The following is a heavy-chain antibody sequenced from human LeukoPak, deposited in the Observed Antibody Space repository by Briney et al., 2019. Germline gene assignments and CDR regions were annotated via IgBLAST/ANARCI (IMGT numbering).Heavy chain of an antibody. CDR2: IKQEGSAR. D-gene: IGHD6-19*01. CDR1: GFSFSSYW. J-gene: IGHJ4*02. Sequence: GGSLRLSCVASGFSFSSYWMSWVRQTPGKGLEWVANIKQEGSARYYVDSVTGRFTISRDNAMNSLYLQMNSLRVEDTAVYYCARQWLVNGWGQGTLVTVSS. V-gene: IGHV3-7*01. CDR3: ARQWLVNG.